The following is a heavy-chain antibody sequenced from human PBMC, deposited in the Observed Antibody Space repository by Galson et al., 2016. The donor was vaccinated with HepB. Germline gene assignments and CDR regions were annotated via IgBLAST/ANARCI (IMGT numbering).Heavy chain of an antibody. CDR1: GFTIRNNG. V-gene: IGHV3-33*01. CDR2: ITYGGGDK. Sequence: SLRLSCAASGFTIRNNGMRWVRQAPRKGLEWVAVITYGGGDKHRADSAKGRFTISRDNSRNTLHLERNSLRVEDTAVYYGAREQGYSDYRTADCWGQGTLVTVSS. CDR3: AREQGYSDYRTADC. J-gene: IGHJ4*02. D-gene: IGHD4-11*01.